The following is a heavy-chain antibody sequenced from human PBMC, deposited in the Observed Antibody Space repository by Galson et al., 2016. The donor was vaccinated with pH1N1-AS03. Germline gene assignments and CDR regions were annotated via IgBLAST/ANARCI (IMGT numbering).Heavy chain of an antibody. CDR3: GRHLRSSYSMDV. V-gene: IGHV4-59*08. CDR2: IFYIGDT. CDR1: GGSVNGYC. Sequence: SETLSLTCTVSGGSVNGYCWTWIRQPPGKGLEWIGQIFYIGDTLYTPSLRGRVTMSVDTSKNQLSLRLSSVTAADTAVYYCGRHLRSSYSMDVWGQGTTVTVSS. J-gene: IGHJ6*02. D-gene: IGHD2-15*01.